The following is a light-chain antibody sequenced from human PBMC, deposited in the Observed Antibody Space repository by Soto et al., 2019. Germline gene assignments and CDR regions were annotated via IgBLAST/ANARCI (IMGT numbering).Light chain of an antibody. J-gene: IGKJ2*01. CDR1: QSLVHIDGNTY. CDR3: MQATQSYT. Sequence: DIVLTQTRLSSPVTLGQPASISCRSSQSLVHIDGNTYFNWLQQRPGQPPRLLIYKISNRFPGVPDRFSGSWAGTDFTLKISRVEAEDVGVYYCMQATQSYTFGQGTRLEIK. CDR2: KIS. V-gene: IGKV2-24*01.